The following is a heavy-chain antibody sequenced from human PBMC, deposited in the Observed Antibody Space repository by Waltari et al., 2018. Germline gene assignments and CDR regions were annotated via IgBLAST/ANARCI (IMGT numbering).Heavy chain of an antibody. CDR3: ARDEARYYDIMTGGGYYGLDV. CDR2: IFTSGST. CDR1: GGSISSRSVT. Sequence: QVQLQESGPGLVRPSQTLSLTCTVAGGSISSRSVTWHLTRQPAGKGLEWVGHIFTSGSTKYNPSLKSRVSVSLDTSENQFSLRLSSVTAADTAVYYCARDEARYYDIMTGGGYYGLDVWGQGTTVTVSS. V-gene: IGHV4-61*02. J-gene: IGHJ6*02. D-gene: IGHD3-9*01.